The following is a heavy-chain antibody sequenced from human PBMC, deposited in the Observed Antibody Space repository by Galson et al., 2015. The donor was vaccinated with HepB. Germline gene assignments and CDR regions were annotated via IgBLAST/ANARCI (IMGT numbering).Heavy chain of an antibody. CDR2: MKQDGSGK. J-gene: IGHJ4*02. CDR3: ARDDDF. Sequence: SLRLSCAASGFTFSSYGMHWVRQAPGKGLEWVATMKQDGSGKFYVNSVKGRFTISRDNAKNSLYLQMNSLRVEDTAAYYCARDDDFWGQGTLVTVSS. CDR1: GFTFSSYG. V-gene: IGHV3-7*01.